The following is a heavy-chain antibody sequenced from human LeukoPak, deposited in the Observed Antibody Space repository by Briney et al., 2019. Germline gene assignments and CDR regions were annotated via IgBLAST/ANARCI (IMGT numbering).Heavy chain of an antibody. CDR2: IYCSGST. V-gene: IGHV4-59*01. Sequence: SETLSLTCTVSGGSISSYYWSWIRQPPGKGLEWIGYIYCSGSTNYNPSLKSRVTISVDTSKNQFSLKLSSVTAADTAVYYCARGDGASYYYYMDVWGKGTTVTVSS. CDR1: GGSISSYY. D-gene: IGHD3-10*01. CDR3: ARGDGASYYYYMDV. J-gene: IGHJ6*03.